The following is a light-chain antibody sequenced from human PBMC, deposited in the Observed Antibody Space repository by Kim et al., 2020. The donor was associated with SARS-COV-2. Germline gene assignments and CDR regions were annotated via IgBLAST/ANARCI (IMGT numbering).Light chain of an antibody. CDR2: GNS. J-gene: IGLJ1*01. Sequence: VTISCPGSSSNIGAGYDVHWYQQLPGTAPKLLIYGNSNRPSGVPDRFSGSKSGTSASLAITGLQAEDEADHYCQSYDSSLSGAYVFGTGTKVTVL. CDR3: QSYDSSLSGAYV. CDR1: SSNIGAGYD. V-gene: IGLV1-40*01.